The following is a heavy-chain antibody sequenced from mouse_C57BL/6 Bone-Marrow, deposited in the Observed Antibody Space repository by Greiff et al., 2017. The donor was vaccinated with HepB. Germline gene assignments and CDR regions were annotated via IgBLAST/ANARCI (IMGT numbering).Heavy chain of an antibody. Sequence: QVQLQQSGAELVRPGASVKLSCKASGYTFTDYYINWVKQRPGQGLEWIARIYPGSGNTYYNEKFKGKATLTAEKSSSTAYMQLSSLTSEDSAVYFCASRSFAYWGQGTLVTVSA. CDR3: ASRSFAY. CDR1: GYTFTDYY. CDR2: IYPGSGNT. V-gene: IGHV1-76*01. J-gene: IGHJ3*01.